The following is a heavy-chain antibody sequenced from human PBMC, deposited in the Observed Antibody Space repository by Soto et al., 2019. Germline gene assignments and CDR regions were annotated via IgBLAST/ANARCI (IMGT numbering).Heavy chain of an antibody. Sequence: QVQLVESGGGVVQPGRSLRLSCAASGFTFSSYGMHWVRQAPGKGLEWVAVISYDGSNKYYADSVKGRFTISRDNSKNALYLQMNSLRAEDTAVYYCAKAQRWPYPARYYYMDGWGKGTTVTVSS. D-gene: IGHD6-19*01. CDR1: GFTFSSYG. J-gene: IGHJ6*03. CDR3: AKAQRWPYPARYYYMDG. V-gene: IGHV3-30*18. CDR2: ISYDGSNK.